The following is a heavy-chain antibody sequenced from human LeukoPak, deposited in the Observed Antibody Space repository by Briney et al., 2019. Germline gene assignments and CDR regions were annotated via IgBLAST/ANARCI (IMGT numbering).Heavy chain of an antibody. D-gene: IGHD6-19*01. CDR1: GYSFSDYY. V-gene: IGHV1-69*13. CDR3: AAIYSAVAYLRALDY. CDR2: IIPIFGTA. Sequence: SVKVSCKASGYSFSDYYIEWVRQAPGQGLEWMGGIIPIFGTANYAQKFQGRVTITADESTSTAYMELSSLRSEDTAVYYCAAIYSAVAYLRALDYWGQGTLVTVSS. J-gene: IGHJ4*02.